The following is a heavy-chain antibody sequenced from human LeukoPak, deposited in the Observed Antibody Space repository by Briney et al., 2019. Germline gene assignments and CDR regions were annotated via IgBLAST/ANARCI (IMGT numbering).Heavy chain of an antibody. J-gene: IGHJ4*02. CDR1: GYTFTSYY. CDR3: AGESIVGATGNFDY. Sequence: ASVNVSCKASGYTFTSYYMHWVRQAPGQGLEWMGIINPSGGSTSYAQKFQGRVTMTRNTSTSTVYMELSSLRSEDTAVYYCAGESIVGATGNFDYWGQGTLVTVSS. V-gene: IGHV1-46*01. D-gene: IGHD1-26*01. CDR2: INPSGGST.